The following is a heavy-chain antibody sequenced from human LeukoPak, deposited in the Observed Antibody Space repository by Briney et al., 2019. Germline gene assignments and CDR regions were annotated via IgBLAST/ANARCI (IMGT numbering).Heavy chain of an antibody. CDR2: ISSSGSTI. CDR1: GFTFSVYY. Sequence: GGSLRLSCAASGFTFSVYYMSWIRQAPGKGLEWVSYISSSGSTIYYADSVKGRFTISRDNAKNSLYLQMNSLRAEDTAVYYCARSEDFWSGYYSWFDPWGQGTLVTVSS. CDR3: ARSEDFWSGYYSWFDP. D-gene: IGHD3-3*01. J-gene: IGHJ5*02. V-gene: IGHV3-11*01.